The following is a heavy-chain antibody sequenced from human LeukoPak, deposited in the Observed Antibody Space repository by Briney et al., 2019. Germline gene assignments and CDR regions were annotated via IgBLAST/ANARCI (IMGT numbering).Heavy chain of an antibody. D-gene: IGHD1-1*01. V-gene: IGHV4-39*07. Sequence: SETLSLTCTVSGGSMSSTSYYWGWIRQPPGKGLEWIGTIYYSGTTYYNPSLKSRVTISVDTSKNQFSLKLSSVTAADMAVYYCARGNWNDVVGYYFDYWGQGTLVTVSS. J-gene: IGHJ4*02. CDR1: GGSMSSTSYY. CDR3: ARGNWNDVVGYYFDY. CDR2: IYYSGTT.